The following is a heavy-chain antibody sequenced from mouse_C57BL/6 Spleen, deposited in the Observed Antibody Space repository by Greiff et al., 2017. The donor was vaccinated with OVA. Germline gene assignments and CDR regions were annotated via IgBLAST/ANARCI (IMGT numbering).Heavy chain of an antibody. CDR2: IHPNSGST. D-gene: IGHD2-4*01. CDR1: GYTFTSYW. V-gene: IGHV1-64*01. Sequence: QVQLQQPGAELVKPGASVKLSCKASGYTFTSYWMHWVKQRPGQGLEWIGMIHPNSGSTNYNEKFKSKATLTVDKSSSTAYMQLSSLTSEDSAVYYCARGTYDYDGFAYWGQGTLVTVSA. CDR3: ARGTYDYDGFAY. J-gene: IGHJ3*01.